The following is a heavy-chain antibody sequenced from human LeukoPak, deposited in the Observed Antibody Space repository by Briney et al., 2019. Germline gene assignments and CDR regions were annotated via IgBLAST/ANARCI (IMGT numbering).Heavy chain of an antibody. CDR3: ARSYYYDSSGYYPPWAFDI. V-gene: IGHV3-11*06. Sequence: GGPLRLSCAASGFNYSDYYMSCTPQAPGKRLVWVSYISSSSSYTNYADYVKGRFNISSDNPKNSLYLQSNSLRAEDTAVYYCARSYYYDSSGYYPPWAFDIWGQGTMVTVSS. J-gene: IGHJ3*02. CDR1: GFNYSDYY. CDR2: ISSSSSYT. D-gene: IGHD3-22*01.